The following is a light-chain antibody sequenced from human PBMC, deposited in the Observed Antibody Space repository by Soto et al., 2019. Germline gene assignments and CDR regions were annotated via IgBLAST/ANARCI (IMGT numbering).Light chain of an antibody. V-gene: IGKV4-1*01. J-gene: IGKJ1*01. CDR2: WAS. CDR1: QSVLHSPTNNNY. Sequence: DIVMTQSPDSLAVSLGERATINCKSSQSVLHSPTNNNYLAWYQKKPGQPPKFLIYWASTRESGVPDRFSGSGYGTDFTLTINSLQAEDAAVYYCHQYYSIPRTFGQGTKVEIK. CDR3: HQYYSIPRT.